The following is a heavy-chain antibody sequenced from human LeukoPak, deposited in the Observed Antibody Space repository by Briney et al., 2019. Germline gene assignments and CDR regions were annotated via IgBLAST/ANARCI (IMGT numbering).Heavy chain of an antibody. CDR1: GFTFSTYA. D-gene: IGHD7-27*01. J-gene: IGHJ4*02. V-gene: IGHV3-23*01. CDR2: ISGSGGST. Sequence: TGGSLRLSCAASGFTFSTYAMSWVRQAPGKGLEWVSAISGSGGSTYYVDSVKGRFTISRDNSKNTLYLQINSLRAEDTAIYYCAKDRRNWGSRVDYWGLGTLVTVSS. CDR3: AKDRRNWGSRVDY.